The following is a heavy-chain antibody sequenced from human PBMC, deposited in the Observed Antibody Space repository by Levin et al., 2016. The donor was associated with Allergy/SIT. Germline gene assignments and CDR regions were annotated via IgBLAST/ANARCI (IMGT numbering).Heavy chain of an antibody. J-gene: IGHJ4*02. V-gene: IGHV3-74*03. CDR2: INSDGSIT. D-gene: IGHD6-19*01. CDR3: ARALQGIAVTGIDGDY. Sequence: GESLKISCAASEFTFNTYWMHWVRQAPGKGLVWVSRINSDGSITAYADSVKGRFTISRDNAKNTLYLQMNSLRAEDTAVYYCARALQGIAVTGIDGDYWGQGTLVTVSS. CDR1: EFTFNTYW.